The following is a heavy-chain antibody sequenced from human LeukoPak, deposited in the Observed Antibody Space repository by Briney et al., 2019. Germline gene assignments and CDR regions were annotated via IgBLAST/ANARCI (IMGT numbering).Heavy chain of an antibody. Sequence: ASVKVSCKASGYTFTSYYLHWVRQAPGQGPEWMGVINPSGASTNYAQRFQGRVTMTRDMSTTTVYMELSSLRSEDTAVYYCARDLNVVVPTPGVWGKGTTVTVSS. CDR3: ARDLNVVVPTPGV. D-gene: IGHD2-2*01. CDR1: GYTFTSYY. CDR2: INPSGAST. V-gene: IGHV1-46*01. J-gene: IGHJ6*04.